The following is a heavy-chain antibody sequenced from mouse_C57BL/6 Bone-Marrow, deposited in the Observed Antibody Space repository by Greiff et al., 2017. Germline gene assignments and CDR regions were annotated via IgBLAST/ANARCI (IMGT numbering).Heavy chain of an antibody. J-gene: IGHJ4*01. V-gene: IGHV14-2*01. D-gene: IGHD2-3*01. Sequence: VQLQQSGAELVKPGASVKLSCTASGFNIKDYYMHWVKQRTEQGLEWIGRIDPEDGETKYAQKFQGKDTITADTSSNTAYLQLSSLTSENTAVYYCASCGYYNYYAMDYWGQGTSVTVSS. CDR1: GFNIKDYY. CDR2: IDPEDGET. CDR3: ASCGYYNYYAMDY.